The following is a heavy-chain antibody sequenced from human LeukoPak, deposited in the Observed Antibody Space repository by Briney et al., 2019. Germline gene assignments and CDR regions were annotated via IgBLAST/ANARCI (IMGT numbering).Heavy chain of an antibody. Sequence: GASVKVSCKASGYTFSIYGVSWVRQAPGQGLEWVGWISSYNGNTNYAQKLQGRVTMTTDTSTNTAYMELRSLRSDDTAVYYCARELRITMVRGDFDYWGQGTLVTVSS. CDR1: GYTFSIYG. CDR2: ISSYNGNT. V-gene: IGHV1-18*01. J-gene: IGHJ4*02. CDR3: ARELRITMVRGDFDY. D-gene: IGHD3-10*01.